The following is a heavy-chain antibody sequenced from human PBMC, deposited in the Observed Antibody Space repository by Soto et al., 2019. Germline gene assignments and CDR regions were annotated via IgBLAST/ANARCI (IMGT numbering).Heavy chain of an antibody. CDR1: GFTFSSYA. V-gene: IGHV3-23*01. CDR3: AGDFDFWSGYASCDT. CDR2: ISGSGGST. J-gene: IGHJ5*02. Sequence: GGSLRLSCAASGFTFSSYAMSWVRQAPGKGLEWVSAISGSGGSTYYADSMKGRFTISRDNSKNTLYLQMNSLRAEDAAVYYCAGDFDFWSGYASCDTWGQGTLVTVSS. D-gene: IGHD3-3*01.